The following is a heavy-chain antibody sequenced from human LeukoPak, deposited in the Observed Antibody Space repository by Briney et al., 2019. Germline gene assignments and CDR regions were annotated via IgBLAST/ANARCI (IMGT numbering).Heavy chain of an antibody. CDR1: GVSISSYY. D-gene: IGHD2-21*02. Sequence: KPSETLSLTCTVSGVSISSYYWSWIRQPPGKGLEWIGYIYYSGSTNYNPSLKSRVTISVDTSKNQFSLKLSSVTAADTAVYYCARHIVVVTAFDYWGQGTLVTVSS. V-gene: IGHV4-59*08. CDR3: ARHIVVVTAFDY. CDR2: IYYSGST. J-gene: IGHJ4*02.